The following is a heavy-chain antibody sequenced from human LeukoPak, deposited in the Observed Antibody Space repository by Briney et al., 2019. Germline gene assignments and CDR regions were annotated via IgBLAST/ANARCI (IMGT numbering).Heavy chain of an antibody. D-gene: IGHD4-17*01. J-gene: IGHJ3*02. V-gene: IGHV3-23*01. Sequence: GGSLRLSCAASGFTFSSYAMSWVRQAPGKGLEWVSAISGSGGSTYYADSVKGRFTISRDNSKNTPYLQMNSLRAEDTAVYYCAKDSPGDYGDHDAFDIWGQGTMVTVSS. CDR2: ISGSGGST. CDR1: GFTFSSYA. CDR3: AKDSPGDYGDHDAFDI.